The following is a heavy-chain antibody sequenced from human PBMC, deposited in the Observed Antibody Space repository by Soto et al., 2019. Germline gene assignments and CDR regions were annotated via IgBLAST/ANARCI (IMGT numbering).Heavy chain of an antibody. V-gene: IGHV3-23*01. J-gene: IGHJ4*02. CDR2: ISGSGGST. CDR3: AKRRYYGSGTFDY. CDR1: GFTFSSYA. Sequence: GGSLRLSCTASGFTFSSYAMSWVRQAPGKGLEWVSAISGSGGSTYYADSVKGRFTISRDNSKNTLYLQMNSLRAEDTAVYYCAKRRYYGSGTFDYWGQGTLVTVSS. D-gene: IGHD3-10*01.